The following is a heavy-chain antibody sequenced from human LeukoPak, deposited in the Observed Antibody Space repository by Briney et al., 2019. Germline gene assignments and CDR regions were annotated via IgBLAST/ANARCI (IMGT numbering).Heavy chain of an antibody. CDR2: ISYDGSNK. V-gene: IGHV3-30-3*01. Sequence: PGGSLRLSCAASGFTFSSYAMHWVRQAPGKGLEWVAVISYDGSNKYYADSVKGRFTISRDNSKNTLYLQMNSLRAEDTAVYYCARGIGFLEWYYMDVWGKGTTVTVSS. D-gene: IGHD3-3*01. CDR1: GFTFSSYA. J-gene: IGHJ6*03. CDR3: ARGIGFLEWYYMDV.